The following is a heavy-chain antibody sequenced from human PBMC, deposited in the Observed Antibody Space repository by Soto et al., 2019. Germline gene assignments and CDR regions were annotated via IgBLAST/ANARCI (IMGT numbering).Heavy chain of an antibody. D-gene: IGHD5-18*01. V-gene: IGHV3-23*01. Sequence: RKAPGKGLEWVSAISGSGGSTYYADSVKGRFTISRDNSKNTLYLQMNSLRAEDMAVYYCAKDARGYSYGNDYWGQGT. J-gene: IGHJ4*02. CDR3: AKDARGYSYGNDY. CDR2: ISGSGGST.